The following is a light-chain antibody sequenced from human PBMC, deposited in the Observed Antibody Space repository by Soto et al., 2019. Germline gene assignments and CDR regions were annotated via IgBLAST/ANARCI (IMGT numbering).Light chain of an antibody. CDR2: YDD. CDR1: SSNIGNNA. J-gene: IGLJ1*01. CDR3: AAWDDSLNGPNYV. Sequence: QSVLTQPPSVSEAPRQRVTISCSGSSSNIGNNAVNWYQQLPGKAPKLLIYYDDLLPSGVSDRFSGSKSGTSASLAISGFQSEDEADYYCAAWDDSLNGPNYVFGTGTKVTVL. V-gene: IGLV1-36*01.